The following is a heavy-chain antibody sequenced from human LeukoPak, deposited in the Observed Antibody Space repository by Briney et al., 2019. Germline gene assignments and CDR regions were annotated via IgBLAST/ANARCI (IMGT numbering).Heavy chain of an antibody. CDR2: IRCDGSNE. J-gene: IGHJ4*02. Sequence: GGSLRLSCAASGFTFSSYGMHWVRQAPGKGLEWVAFIRCDGSNEYYSDSVKGRFTISRDNSKNTLYLQMNSLRAEDTAVYYCAKDSSSWGFDYWGQGTLVTVSS. V-gene: IGHV3-30*02. D-gene: IGHD6-6*01. CDR1: GFTFSSYG. CDR3: AKDSSSWGFDY.